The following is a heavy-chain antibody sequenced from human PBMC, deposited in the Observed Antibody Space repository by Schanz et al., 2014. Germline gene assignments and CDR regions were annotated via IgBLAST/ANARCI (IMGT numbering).Heavy chain of an antibody. V-gene: IGHV3-21*05. D-gene: IGHD2-15*01. CDR1: GFTFSSYG. CDR2: ISGTTTYT. J-gene: IGHJ6*02. CDR3: AKGMGYCSGGTCYDYYYYGLDV. Sequence: VQLVESGGGVVQFGRSLRLSCVASGFTFSSYGMHWVRQAPGKGLEWVSYISGTTTYTNYADSVKGPFTISRDNSENTLYLQMNSLSADDTAVCYCAKGMGYCSGGTCYDYYYYGLDVWGQGTTVTVSS.